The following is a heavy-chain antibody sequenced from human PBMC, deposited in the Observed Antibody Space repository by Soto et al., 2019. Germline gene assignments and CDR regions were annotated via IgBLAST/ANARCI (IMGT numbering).Heavy chain of an antibody. CDR1: GFSLSTSGVG. CDR2: IYWDDDK. CDR3: AHGVYCTTGVCYKGGFYFDY. D-gene: IGHD2-8*01. Sequence: QITLKESGPTLVKPTQTLTLTCTFSGFSLSTSGVGGGWIRQPPEKALEWLALIYWDDDKRYSPTLNRRLTITKDASNNQVVLTMANLDPVDTATYYCAHGVYCTTGVCYKGGFYFDYWGQGTLVAVS. J-gene: IGHJ4*02. V-gene: IGHV2-5*02.